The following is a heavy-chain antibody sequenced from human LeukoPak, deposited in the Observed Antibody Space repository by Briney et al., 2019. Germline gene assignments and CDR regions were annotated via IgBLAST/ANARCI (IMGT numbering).Heavy chain of an antibody. J-gene: IGHJ4*02. V-gene: IGHV3-33*01. CDR1: GLTFSSYG. D-gene: IGHD6-6*01. Sequence: SGGSLRLFCAASGLTFSSYGMHWVRQAPGKGLEWVALIWYDGSKQYYADSVQGRFTISRDNSKNTLYLQMNSLRAEDTAVYYCARDRIRDSSSSWGGGFDHWGQGTLVTVSS. CDR2: IWYDGSKQ. CDR3: ARDRIRDSSSSWGGGFDH.